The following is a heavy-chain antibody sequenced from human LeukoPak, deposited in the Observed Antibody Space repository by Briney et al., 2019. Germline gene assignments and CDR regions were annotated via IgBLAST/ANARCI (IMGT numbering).Heavy chain of an antibody. V-gene: IGHV4-59*08. D-gene: IGHD2-2*01. J-gene: IGHJ4*02. CDR2: IRYTGST. CDR1: GGSISGYY. CDR3: ARLSKDTVVLPAAMAHYFDY. Sequence: SETLSLTCTVSGGSISGYYWSWIRQPPGKGLQFIGYIRYTGSTNYNPSLESRVTLSVDTSKNQFSLKLRSVTAADTAVYYCARLSKDTVVLPAAMAHYFDYWGQGTLVTVST.